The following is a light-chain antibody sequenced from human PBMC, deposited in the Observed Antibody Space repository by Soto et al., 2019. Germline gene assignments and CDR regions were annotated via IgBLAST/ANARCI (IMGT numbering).Light chain of an antibody. Sequence: DIQMTQSPSSLSASVGDRVTITCRASQSINRYLNWYQQKPGKAPKFLIYTASTLQRGVPSRFSGSGSGTDFTLTISSLQPEDFATYYCQQSNSTPLTFGGGTKVEIK. CDR2: TAS. J-gene: IGKJ4*01. V-gene: IGKV1-39*01. CDR3: QQSNSTPLT. CDR1: QSINRY.